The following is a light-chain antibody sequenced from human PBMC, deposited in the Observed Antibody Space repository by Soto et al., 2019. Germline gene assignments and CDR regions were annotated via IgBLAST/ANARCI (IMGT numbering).Light chain of an antibody. V-gene: IGKV1-9*01. J-gene: IGKJ3*01. Sequence: IQLTHSPSSLSASVGDIVTITCRASQGISSYLAWYQQKPGKAPKLLIYAASTLQSGVPSRFSGSGSGTDFTLAISSLQPEDFATYYCQQLNSFGPGTKVDIK. CDR2: AAS. CDR1: QGISSY. CDR3: QQLNS.